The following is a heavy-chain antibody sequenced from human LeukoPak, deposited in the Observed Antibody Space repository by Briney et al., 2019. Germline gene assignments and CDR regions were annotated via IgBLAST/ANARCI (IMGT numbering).Heavy chain of an antibody. CDR2: IRYDGSNK. V-gene: IGHV3-30*02. D-gene: IGHD1-1*01. CDR1: GFTFSSYG. CDR3: ARSGTGGRSSPY. J-gene: IGHJ4*02. Sequence: GGSLRLSCAASGFTFSSYGMHWVRQAPGKGLEWVAFIRYDGSNKYYADSVKGRFTISRDNAKNSLYLQMNSLRAEDTALCYCARSGTGGRSSPYWGQGTLVTVSS.